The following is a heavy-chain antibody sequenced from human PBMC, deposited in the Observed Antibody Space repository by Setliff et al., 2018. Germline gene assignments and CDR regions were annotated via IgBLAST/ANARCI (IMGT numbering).Heavy chain of an antibody. CDR1: GYTFTTYA. Sequence: ASVKVSCKASGYTFTTYAMNWVRQAPGQGPKWMGWINTNTGNPTYAQGFTGRFVFSLDTSVSTAYLQISSLKAEDTAVYYCARLGGSSGSGGFYYYYYYMDVWGKGTTVTVSS. J-gene: IGHJ6*03. CDR2: INTNTGNP. V-gene: IGHV7-4-1*02. CDR3: ARLGGSSGSGGFYYYYYYMDV. D-gene: IGHD3-22*01.